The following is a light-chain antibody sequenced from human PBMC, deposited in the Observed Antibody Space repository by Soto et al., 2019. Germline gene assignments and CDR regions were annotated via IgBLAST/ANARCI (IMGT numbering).Light chain of an antibody. CDR1: QSFRGL. CDR3: QQRHMWPIT. V-gene: IGKV3-11*01. CDR2: GAY. J-gene: IGKJ5*01. Sequence: EVVLTQSPVTLSLPPGERATLSCRASQSFRGLLAWYQQKPGQAPRLLIYGAYNRATGIPPRFSGSGSGTDFTLTISSLEPEDSAVYYCQQRHMWPITFGQGTRLEIK.